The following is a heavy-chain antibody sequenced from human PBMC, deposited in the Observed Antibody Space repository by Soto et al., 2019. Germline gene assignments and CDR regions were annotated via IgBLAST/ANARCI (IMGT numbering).Heavy chain of an antibody. CDR2: ISGPSIYI. CDR1: GFTFSGYS. CDR3: AIGCLNGFNV. D-gene: IGHD2-8*01. Sequence: EVQLVESGGGLVKPGGSLRLSCVASGFTFSGYSINWVRQAPGKGLEWVSYISGPSIYIYYADSVKGRFTISRDNAKSAVYLQMNSLRAEDTAVDYCAIGCLNGFNVGGQGTTFSVSS. J-gene: IGHJ6*02. V-gene: IGHV3-21*01.